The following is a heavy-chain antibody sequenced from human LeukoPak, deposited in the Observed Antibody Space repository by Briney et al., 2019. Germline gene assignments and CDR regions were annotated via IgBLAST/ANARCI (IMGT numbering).Heavy chain of an antibody. CDR1: GDSIITYY. Sequence: PSETLSLTCTVSGDSIITYYWSWSRQPPGKGLEWIGYMYYSGSTNYNPSLKSRVTISVDKSRNQFSLTLSSVTAADTAVYYCARHSRGYDSEFGYWGQGTLVTVSS. J-gene: IGHJ4*02. D-gene: IGHD5-12*01. CDR3: ARHSRGYDSEFGY. CDR2: MYYSGST. V-gene: IGHV4-59*08.